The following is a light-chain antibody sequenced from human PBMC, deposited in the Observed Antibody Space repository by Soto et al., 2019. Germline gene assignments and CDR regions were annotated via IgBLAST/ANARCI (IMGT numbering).Light chain of an antibody. CDR2: GAS. CDR3: QQYGSSPLT. CDR1: QSVSSSY. Sequence: EIVLMQSPGTLSVSPGERATLSCRASQSVSSSYLAWYQQKPGQAPRLLIYGASSRATGIPDRFSGSGSGTDFTLTISRLEPEDFAVYYCQQYGSSPLTFGGGTKVEIK. V-gene: IGKV3-20*01. J-gene: IGKJ4*01.